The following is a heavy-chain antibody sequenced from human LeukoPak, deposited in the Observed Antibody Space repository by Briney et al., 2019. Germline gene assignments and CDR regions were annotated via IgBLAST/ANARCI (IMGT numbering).Heavy chain of an antibody. J-gene: IGHJ4*02. Sequence: PGGSLRLSCAASGFTVSSNYMSWVRQAPGKGLEWISAISGSGGSTYYADSVKGRFTISRDNFKNTLYLQVNSLGAEDTALYYCAKLASGSYIIDYWGQGTLVTVSS. CDR2: ISGSGGST. D-gene: IGHD1-26*01. CDR3: AKLASGSYIIDY. V-gene: IGHV3-23*01. CDR1: GFTVSSNY.